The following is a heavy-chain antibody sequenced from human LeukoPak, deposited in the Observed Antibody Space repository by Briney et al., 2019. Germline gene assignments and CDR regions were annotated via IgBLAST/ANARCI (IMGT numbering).Heavy chain of an antibody. CDR2: IYSSGST. V-gene: IGHV4-4*07. CDR1: GGSISIYY. J-gene: IGHJ3*02. CDR3: ARVETDAFDI. Sequence: SETLSLTCAVPGGSISIYYWSWIRHPAGEGLEWIGHIYSSGSTNYNPSLNSRVTMTLDTSKSQFTLKLSSVTAADTAVYYCARVETDAFDIWGQGTMVTVSS. D-gene: IGHD1-1*01.